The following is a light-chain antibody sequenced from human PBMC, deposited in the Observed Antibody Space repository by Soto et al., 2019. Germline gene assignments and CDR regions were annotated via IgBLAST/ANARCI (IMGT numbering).Light chain of an antibody. J-gene: IGKJ5*01. CDR3: QQRSNWPIT. Sequence: IVLTQSPATPPVSSGDKTPLSCXASQSLSSNLAWYQQKPGQAPRLLIYGASTRAIGIPARFSGSGSGTEFTLTISSLEPEDFAVYYCQQRSNWPITFGQGTRLEIK. CDR1: QSLSSN. V-gene: IGKV3-15*01. CDR2: GAS.